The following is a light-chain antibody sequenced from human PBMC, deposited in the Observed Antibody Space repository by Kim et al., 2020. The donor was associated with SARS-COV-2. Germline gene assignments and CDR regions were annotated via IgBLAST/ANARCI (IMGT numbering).Light chain of an antibody. CDR3: CSYAGRCEV. V-gene: IGLV3-21*01. CDR1: SIGSKS. J-gene: IGLJ1*01. CDR2: YDS. Sequence: SYELTQPPSVSVAPGKTARVSCGGNSIGSKSVHWYQQKSGQAPVLVISYDSDRPSGIPERFSGSNSGNTASLTISGLQAEDEADYYCCSYAGRCEVFGTGTKVTVL.